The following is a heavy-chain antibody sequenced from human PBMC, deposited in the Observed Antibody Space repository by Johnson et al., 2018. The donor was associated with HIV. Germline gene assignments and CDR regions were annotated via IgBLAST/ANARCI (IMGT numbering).Heavy chain of an antibody. Sequence: QVQLVESGGGLVKPGGSLRLSCAASGFTFTYYAMSWVRQAPGNGLEWVAFIRYDGSNRYYADSVKGRFTISRDNAKNSLYLQMNSLRAEDTAVYYCARDRKSGSYGVDAFDIWGQGTMVTVSS. CDR1: GFTFTYYA. CDR3: ARDRKSGSYGVDAFDI. V-gene: IGHV3-30*02. J-gene: IGHJ3*02. CDR2: IRYDGSNR. D-gene: IGHD1-26*01.